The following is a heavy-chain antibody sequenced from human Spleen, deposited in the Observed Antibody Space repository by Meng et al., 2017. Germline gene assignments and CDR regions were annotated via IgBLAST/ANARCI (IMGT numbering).Heavy chain of an antibody. CDR2: ISSSSSYI. V-gene: IGHV3-21*01. Sequence: GESLKISCAASGFTFSSYSMNWVRQAPGKGLEWVSSISSSSSYIYYADSVKGRFTISRDNAKNSLYLQMNSLRAEDTAVYYCASSPFGGVIVDDAFDIWGQETMVTVSS. CDR3: ASSPFGGVIVDDAFDI. J-gene: IGHJ3*02. CDR1: GFTFSSYS. D-gene: IGHD3-16*02.